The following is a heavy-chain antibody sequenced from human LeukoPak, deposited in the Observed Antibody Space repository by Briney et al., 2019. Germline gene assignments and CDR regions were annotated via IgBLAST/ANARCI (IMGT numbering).Heavy chain of an antibody. CDR2: IYYSGST. V-gene: IGHV4-39*01. J-gene: IGHJ4*02. D-gene: IGHD2-15*01. Sequence: SETLSLTCTVSGGSIGSSSYYWGWIRQPPGKGLEWIGSIYYSGSTYYNPSLKSRFTISVDTSKNQFSLKLSSVTAADTAVYYCARVVVVAATPDYWGQGTLVTVSS. CDR1: GGSIGSSSYY. CDR3: ARVVVVAATPDY.